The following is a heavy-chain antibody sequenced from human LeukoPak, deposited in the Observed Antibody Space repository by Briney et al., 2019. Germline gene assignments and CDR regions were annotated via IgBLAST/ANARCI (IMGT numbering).Heavy chain of an antibody. J-gene: IGHJ4*02. CDR3: ARVFRGYSYGYIDY. CDR1: GFTFSSYA. CDR2: ISSSSSYI. D-gene: IGHD5-18*01. V-gene: IGHV3-21*01. Sequence: SGGSLRLSCAASGFTFSSYAMSWVRQAPGKGLEWVSSISSSSSYIYYADSVKGRFTISRDNAKNSLYLQMNSLRAEDTAVYYCARVFRGYSYGYIDYWGQGTLVTVSS.